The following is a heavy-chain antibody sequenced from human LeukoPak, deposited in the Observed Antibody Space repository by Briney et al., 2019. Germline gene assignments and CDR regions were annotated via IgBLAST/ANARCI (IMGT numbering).Heavy chain of an antibody. CDR1: GGSFRDYY. D-gene: IGHD5-18*01. CDR2: IHPSGST. Sequence: SETLSLTCTVYGGSFRDYYWGWIRQPPGKGLEWIGEIHPSGSTNYSPSLKSRVTISLDASKNQFSLKLSSVAAADTAVYFCARVGYSYVINDWSRTGLGAYPTKYYYHMDVWDKGTTVTVSS. V-gene: IGHV4-34*01. CDR3: ARVGYSYVINDWSRTGLGAYPTKYYYHMDV. J-gene: IGHJ6*03.